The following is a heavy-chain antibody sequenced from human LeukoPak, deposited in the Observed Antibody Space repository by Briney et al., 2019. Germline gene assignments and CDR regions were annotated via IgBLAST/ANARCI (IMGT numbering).Heavy chain of an antibody. CDR3: ATEGSSRWHARIDS. CDR1: GFTFSSYS. CDR2: ISSSSSYI. J-gene: IGHJ5*01. Sequence: PGGSLRLSCAASGFTFSSYSMNWVRQAPGKGLEWVSSISSSSSYIYYADSVKGRFTISRDNAKNSLYLQMNSLRAEATAVYYSATEGSSRWHARIDSWGHGTLVTASS. D-gene: IGHD6-13*01. V-gene: IGHV3-21*01.